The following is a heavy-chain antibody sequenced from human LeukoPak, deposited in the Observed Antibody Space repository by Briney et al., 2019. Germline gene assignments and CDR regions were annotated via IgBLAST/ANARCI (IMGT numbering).Heavy chain of an antibody. CDR2: ISDDGGNK. V-gene: IGHV3-30*03. Sequence: PGGSLRLSCAASRFTLSSYGIHWVRQAPGKGLQWVAAISDDGGNKYYSDSMKGRFTISRDNAKNSLYLQMNSLGAEDTAVYYCARTSDSSSWYRGMYYFDYWGQGTLVTVSS. CDR3: ARTSDSSSWYRGMYYFDY. J-gene: IGHJ4*02. D-gene: IGHD6-13*01. CDR1: RFTLSSYG.